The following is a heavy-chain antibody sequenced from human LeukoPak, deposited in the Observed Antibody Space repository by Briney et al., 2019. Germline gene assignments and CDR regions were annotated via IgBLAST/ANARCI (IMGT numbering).Heavy chain of an antibody. CDR2: ISYDGSNK. Sequence: GGSLRLSCAASGFTFSSYAMHWVRQAPGKGLEWVAVISYDGSNKYYADSVKGRFTISRDNSKNTLYLQMNSLRAEDTAVYYCAKGYYDSSGYYYVGGFLFDYWGQGTLVTVSS. CDR1: GFTFSSYA. D-gene: IGHD3-22*01. CDR3: AKGYYDSSGYYYVGGFLFDY. V-gene: IGHV3-30-3*01. J-gene: IGHJ4*02.